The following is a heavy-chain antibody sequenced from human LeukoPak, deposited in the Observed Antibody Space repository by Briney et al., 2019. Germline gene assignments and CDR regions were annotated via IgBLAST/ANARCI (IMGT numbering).Heavy chain of an antibody. CDR3: ARGYYDFWSGYLGYYYYYMDV. D-gene: IGHD3-3*01. V-gene: IGHV3-30*04. Sequence: GGSLRLSCAASGFTFSSYAMHWVRQAPGKGLEWVAVISYDGSNKYYADSVKGRCTISRDNSKNTLYLQMNSLRAEDTAVYYCARGYYDFWSGYLGYYYYYMDVWGKGTTVTVSS. CDR2: ISYDGSNK. J-gene: IGHJ6*03. CDR1: GFTFSSYA.